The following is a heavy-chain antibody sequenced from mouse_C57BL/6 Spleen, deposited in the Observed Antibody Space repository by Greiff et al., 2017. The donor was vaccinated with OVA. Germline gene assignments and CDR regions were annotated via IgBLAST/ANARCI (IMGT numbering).Heavy chain of an antibody. Sequence: VKLMESGPGLVAPSQSLSITCTVSGFSLTSYGVHWVRQPPGKGLEWLVVIWRDGSTTYNSAPKSRLSLSKDNSKSQVFLKMNSLQTDDTAMYYCARQRYYGTWYFDVWGTGTTVTVSS. CDR3: ARQRYYGTWYFDV. CDR1: GFSLTSYG. V-gene: IGHV2-6-1*01. J-gene: IGHJ1*03. D-gene: IGHD1-1*01. CDR2: IWRDGST.